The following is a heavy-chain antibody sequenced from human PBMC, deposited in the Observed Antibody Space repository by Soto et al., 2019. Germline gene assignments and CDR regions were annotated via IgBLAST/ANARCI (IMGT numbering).Heavy chain of an antibody. J-gene: IGHJ6*02. CDR3: ARDRRGHMVREVINYYYYGMDV. CDR1: GYTFTSYG. V-gene: IGHV1-18*04. Sequence: AFVKVSCKASGYTFTSYGISWVRQAPGQGLEWMGWISAYNGNTNYAQKLQGRVTMTTDTSTSTAYMELRSLRSDDTAVYYCARDRRGHMVREVINYYYYGMDVWGQGTTVTVSS. CDR2: ISAYNGNT. D-gene: IGHD3-10*01.